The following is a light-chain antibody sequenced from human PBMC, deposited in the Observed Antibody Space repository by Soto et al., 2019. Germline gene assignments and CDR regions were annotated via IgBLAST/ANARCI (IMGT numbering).Light chain of an antibody. J-gene: IGKJ1*01. Sequence: DIQMTQSPSSVSASVGDRVTITGRASQDIDSWLAWYQQKPGKAPRLLIYAASNLQSGVPSRFSGSGSGTDFTFTISSLHPEDFATYYCQQGSSFPWTFGQGTKVEIK. CDR3: QQGSSFPWT. V-gene: IGKV1-12*01. CDR1: QDIDSW. CDR2: AAS.